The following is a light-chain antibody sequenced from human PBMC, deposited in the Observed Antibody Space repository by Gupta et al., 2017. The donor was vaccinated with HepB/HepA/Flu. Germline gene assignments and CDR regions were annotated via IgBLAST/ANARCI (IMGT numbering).Light chain of an antibody. Sequence: EIVLTQSPATLSLSPGERPTLSCRASQSVSRYLAWYQQKPGQAPRLLIYDASNRATGIPARFSGSGSGTEFTLTISSREPEDFAVYYCQQRSNCPLTFGRGTKVEIK. CDR1: QSVSRY. CDR3: QQRSNCPLT. CDR2: DAS. V-gene: IGKV3-11*01. J-gene: IGKJ4*01.